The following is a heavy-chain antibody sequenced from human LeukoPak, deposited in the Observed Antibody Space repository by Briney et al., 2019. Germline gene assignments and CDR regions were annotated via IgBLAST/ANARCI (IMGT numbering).Heavy chain of an antibody. CDR3: ARGSAMAQKQLVRHFDS. J-gene: IGHJ4*02. CDR2: ISAYNGNT. CDR1: GYTFTSYG. D-gene: IGHD6-6*01. Sequence: ASVKVSCKASGYTFTSYGISWVRQAPGQGLEWMGWISAYNGNTKYAQKLQDRVTMTTDTSTTTAYMEVRSLTSDDTAVYYCARGSAMAQKQLVRHFDSWGQGTLVIVST. V-gene: IGHV1-18*01.